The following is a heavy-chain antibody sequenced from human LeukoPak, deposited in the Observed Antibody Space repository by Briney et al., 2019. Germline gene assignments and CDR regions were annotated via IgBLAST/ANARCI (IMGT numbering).Heavy chain of an antibody. V-gene: IGHV3-21*01. J-gene: IGHJ3*02. Sequence: SGGSLRLSCAASGFTFSSYSMNWVRQAPGKGLEWVSSISSSSSYIYYADSVKGRFTISRDNAKNSLYLQMNSLRAEDTAVYYCARAVGSSSWYWAAFDAFDIWGQGTMVTVSS. CDR3: ARAVGSSSWYWAAFDAFDI. CDR1: GFTFSSYS. CDR2: ISSSSSYI. D-gene: IGHD6-13*01.